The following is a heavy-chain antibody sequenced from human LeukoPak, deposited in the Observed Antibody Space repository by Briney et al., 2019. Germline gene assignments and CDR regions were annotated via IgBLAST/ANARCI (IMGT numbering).Heavy chain of an antibody. Sequence: GGALRLCCAASGFTFSDYWMSWVRQARGKGQEWLANLKRDGSDRQDVDSVKGRFAVSRDNAKTSVYLQMNSLRAEDTAVYYCVRTTRGSPFDNWGQGTLVTVSS. D-gene: IGHD1-1*01. CDR1: GFTFSDYW. V-gene: IGHV3-7*01. J-gene: IGHJ4*02. CDR2: LKRDGSDR. CDR3: VRTTRGSPFDN.